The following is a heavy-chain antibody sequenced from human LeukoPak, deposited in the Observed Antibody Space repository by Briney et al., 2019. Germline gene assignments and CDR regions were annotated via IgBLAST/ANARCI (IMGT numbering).Heavy chain of an antibody. CDR2: ISSSSSDI. Sequence: GGSLRLSCAASGFTFSAFSMNWVRQAPGKGLEWVSAISSSSSDIYYTDSVKGRFAISRDNANNFLYLQVSSLRAEDTAVYYCATGYTSGTRIDYWGQGTLVSVSS. V-gene: IGHV3-21*01. J-gene: IGHJ4*02. CDR1: GFTFSAFS. D-gene: IGHD6-19*01. CDR3: ATGYTSGTRIDY.